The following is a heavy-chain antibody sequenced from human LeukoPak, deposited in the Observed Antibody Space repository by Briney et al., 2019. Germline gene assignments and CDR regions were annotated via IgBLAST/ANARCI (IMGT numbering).Heavy chain of an antibody. CDR1: SGSISSSSYY. V-gene: IGHV4-39*07. Sequence: SETLSLTCTVSSGSISSSSYYWGWIRQPPGKGLEWIGSISYSGSTNYNPSLKSRVTISVDKSKNQFSLKLSSVTAADTAVYYCARVAGSSGLNYWGQGTLVTVSS. D-gene: IGHD6-19*01. CDR3: ARVAGSSGLNY. J-gene: IGHJ4*02. CDR2: ISYSGST.